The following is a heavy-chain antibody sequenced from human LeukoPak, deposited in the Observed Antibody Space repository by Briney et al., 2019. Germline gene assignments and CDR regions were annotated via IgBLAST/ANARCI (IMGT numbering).Heavy chain of an antibody. CDR1: GFTLNSYG. Sequence: PGGSLRLSCEASGFTLNSYGMHWVRQVPGKGLLWVSRIKRVRSSPTYADSVKDRFSISRDIAKNTLFLQMNSLRAEDTAVYYCARDKGWFGELSDADVLDIWGQGTVVTVSS. V-gene: IGHV3-74*01. D-gene: IGHD3-10*01. J-gene: IGHJ3*02. CDR2: IKRVRSSP. CDR3: ARDKGWFGELSDADVLDI.